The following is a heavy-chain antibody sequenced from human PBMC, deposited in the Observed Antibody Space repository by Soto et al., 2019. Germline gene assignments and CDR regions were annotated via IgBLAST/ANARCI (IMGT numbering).Heavy chain of an antibody. J-gene: IGHJ6*03. CDR3: ARGLGLPYYYYMDV. CDR1: GYTFTSYD. D-gene: IGHD2-21*02. CDR2: MNPNSGNT. Sequence: ASVKVSCKASGYTFTSYDINWVRQATGQGLEWMGWMNPNSGNTGYAQKFQGRVTMTRNTSISTAYMELSSLRSEDTAVYYCARGLGLPYYYYMDVWGKGTTVTVSS. V-gene: IGHV1-8*01.